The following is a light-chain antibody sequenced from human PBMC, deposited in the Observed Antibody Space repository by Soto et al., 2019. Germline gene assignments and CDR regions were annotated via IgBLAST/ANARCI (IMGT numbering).Light chain of an antibody. J-gene: IGLJ1*01. V-gene: IGLV2-14*01. CDR2: EVS. CDR3: NSYATGNTRV. CDR1: SSDIGDYDY. Sequence: QSALTQPASVSGSPGQSITISCTGSSSDIGDYDYVSWYQQHPGKAPKVLISEVSNRPSGVSNRFSGSKSGNTASLTISGLQAEDEADHYCNSYATGNTRVFGTGTKLTVL.